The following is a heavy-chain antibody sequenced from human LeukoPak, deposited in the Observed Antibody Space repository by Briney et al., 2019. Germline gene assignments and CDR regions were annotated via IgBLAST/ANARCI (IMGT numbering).Heavy chain of an antibody. CDR2: IYSGGST. D-gene: IGHD2-8*02. Sequence: GGSLRLSCAASGFTVSSNFMSWVRQAPGKGLEWVSIIYSGGSTYYADSVKGRFTISRDNSKNTLYLQMNSLRAEDTAVYYCAKASGRQSGGPWWYYFDLWAQGTLVTVSS. CDR1: GFTVSSNF. J-gene: IGHJ4*02. V-gene: IGHV3-53*01. CDR3: AKASGRQSGGPWWYYFDL.